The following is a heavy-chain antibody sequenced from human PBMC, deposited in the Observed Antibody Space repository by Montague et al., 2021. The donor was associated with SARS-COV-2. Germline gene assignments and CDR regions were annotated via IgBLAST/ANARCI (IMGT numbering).Heavy chain of an antibody. V-gene: IGHV4-34*01. D-gene: IGHD3-10*01. CDR2: INHSGST. CDR3: ARLGAITLVRGITKADFSNYGMDV. CDR1: SGSFRGYY. Sequence: SETLSLTCAVSSGSFRGYYWSWIRQPPGKGLEWIGEINHSGSTTYNPSLGSRVSISVDTSNKQFSLKVTSVTAADTAVYYCARLGAITLVRGITKADFSNYGMDVWGQGTMVTVSS. J-gene: IGHJ6*02.